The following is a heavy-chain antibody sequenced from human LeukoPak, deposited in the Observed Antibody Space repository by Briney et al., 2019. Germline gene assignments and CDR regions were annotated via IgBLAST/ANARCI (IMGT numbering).Heavy chain of an antibody. D-gene: IGHD1-7*01. CDR3: ATSQTGTPFKHNAFDI. Sequence: ASVKVSCKVSGYTLTELSMHWVRQAPGKGLEWMGGFDPEDGETIYAQKFQGRVTMTEDTSTDTAYMELSSLRSEDTAVYYCATSQTGTPFKHNAFDIWGQGTMVTVSS. CDR1: GYTLTELS. J-gene: IGHJ3*02. CDR2: FDPEDGET. V-gene: IGHV1-24*01.